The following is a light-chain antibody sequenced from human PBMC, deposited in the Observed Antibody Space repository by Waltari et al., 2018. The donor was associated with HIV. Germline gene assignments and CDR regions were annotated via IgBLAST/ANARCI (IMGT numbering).Light chain of an antibody. V-gene: IGLV2-23*01. Sequence: QSALTQPASVSGSPGQSITISCTGTSSDVGSYNLVSWYQQHPGKAPKLIIYEGNRLPSGVSNRFSGSKSGNTASLTISGLQAEDEADYYCCSYAGGTTVVFGGGTILTVL. CDR1: SSDVGSYNL. J-gene: IGLJ2*01. CDR2: EGN. CDR3: CSYAGGTTVV.